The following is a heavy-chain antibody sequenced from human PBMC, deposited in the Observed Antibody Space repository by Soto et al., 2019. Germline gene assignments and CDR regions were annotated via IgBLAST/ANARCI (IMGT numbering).Heavy chain of an antibody. J-gene: IGHJ4*02. CDR1: GFTFSSYA. D-gene: IGHD3-22*01. V-gene: IGHV3-23*01. CDR3: AKELCYYDSSGYCASIDY. Sequence: GGSLRLSCAASGFTFSSYAMSWVRQAPGKGLEWVSAISGSGGSTYYADSVKGRFTISRDNSKNTLYLQMNSLRAEDTAVYYCAKELCYYDSSGYCASIDYWGQGTLVTVSS. CDR2: ISGSGGST.